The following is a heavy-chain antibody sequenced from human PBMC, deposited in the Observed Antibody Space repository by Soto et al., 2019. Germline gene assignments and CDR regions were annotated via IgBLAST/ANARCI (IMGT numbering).Heavy chain of an antibody. V-gene: IGHV1-46*01. CDR2: INPSGGST. CDR1: GYTFTSYY. D-gene: IGHD2-15*01. CDR3: ARDQDIVVVVAATSRWLDI. Sequence: QVQLVQSGAEVKKPGASVKVSCKASGYTFTSYYMHWVRQAPGQGLEWMGIINPSGGSTSYAQKFQGRGTMTRDTSTSTVYMELSSLRSEDTAVYYCARDQDIVVVVAATSRWLDIWGQGTMVTVSS. J-gene: IGHJ3*02.